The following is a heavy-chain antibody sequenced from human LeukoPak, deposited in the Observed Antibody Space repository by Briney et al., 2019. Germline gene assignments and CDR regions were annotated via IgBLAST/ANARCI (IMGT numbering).Heavy chain of an antibody. CDR1: GGTFSSYA. V-gene: IGHV1-69*06. CDR2: IIPIFGTA. Sequence: SVKVSCKASGGTFSSYAISWVRQAPGQGLEWMGGIIPIFGTANYAQEFQGRVTITADKSTSTAYMELSSLRSEDTAVYYCARDLSGGSSWPYYFDYWGQGTLVTVSS. D-gene: IGHD6-13*01. CDR3: ARDLSGGSSWPYYFDY. J-gene: IGHJ4*02.